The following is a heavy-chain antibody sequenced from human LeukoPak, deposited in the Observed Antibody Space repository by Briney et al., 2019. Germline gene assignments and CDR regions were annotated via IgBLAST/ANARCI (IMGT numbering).Heavy chain of an antibody. J-gene: IGHJ4*02. CDR2: LFHSGTT. D-gene: IGHD3-3*01. CDR3: ARYRSGYPDTLDY. Sequence: PSETLSLTCAVSGYSISSGYYWGWIRQPPGKGLEWIGSLFHSGTTYYNPSLGSRVTISIDTSKNQFSLKLTSVTAADTAIYYCARYRSGYPDTLDYWGQGTLVTVSS. V-gene: IGHV4-38-2*01. CDR1: GYSISSGYY.